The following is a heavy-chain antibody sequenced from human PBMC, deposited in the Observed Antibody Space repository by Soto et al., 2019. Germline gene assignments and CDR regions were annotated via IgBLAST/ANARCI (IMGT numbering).Heavy chain of an antibody. CDR3: ARRMRHYYGLDV. J-gene: IGHJ6*02. CDR2: IYYSGST. Sequence: QVQLQESGPGLVKPSETMSLTCTVSGGSISSDDWSWIRQPPGKGLEWIGYIYYSGSTNYNPSLKSRVTMSVDTSKNQFSLKLSSLTAADTAVYYCARRMRHYYGLDVLGQGTTVTVSS. D-gene: IGHD2-15*01. CDR1: GGSISSDD. V-gene: IGHV4-59*01.